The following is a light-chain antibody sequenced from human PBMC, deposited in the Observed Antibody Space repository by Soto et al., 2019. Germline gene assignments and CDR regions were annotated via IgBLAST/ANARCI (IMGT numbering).Light chain of an antibody. CDR2: GAS. Sequence: EIVMIQSPATLPVSPGERATLSCRASQSVSSNLAWYQQKPGQAPRLLIYGASTRATGIPARFSGSGSGTEFTLTISSLQSEDFAVYYCQQYNNWLTFGGGTKVDIK. CDR3: QQYNNWLT. CDR1: QSVSSN. V-gene: IGKV3-15*01. J-gene: IGKJ4*01.